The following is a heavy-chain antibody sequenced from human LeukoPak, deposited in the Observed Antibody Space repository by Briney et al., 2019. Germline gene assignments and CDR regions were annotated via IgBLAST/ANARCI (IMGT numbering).Heavy chain of an antibody. CDR1: GGSISSSSYY. V-gene: IGHV4-39*01. D-gene: IGHD1-7*01. CDR3: ARQVTGTTRRFDP. Sequence: PSETLSLTCTVSGGSISSSSYYWGWIRQPPGEGLEWIGSIYYSGSTYYNPSLKSRVTISVDTSKNQFSLKLSSVTAADTAVYYCARQVTGTTRRFDPWGQGTLVTVSS. J-gene: IGHJ5*02. CDR2: IYYSGST.